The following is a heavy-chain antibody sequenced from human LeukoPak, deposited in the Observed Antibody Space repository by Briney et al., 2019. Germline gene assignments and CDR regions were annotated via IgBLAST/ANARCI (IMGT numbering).Heavy chain of an antibody. CDR1: GGSFSGYY. V-gene: IGHV4-34*01. J-gene: IGHJ4*02. CDR3: ARGGEEYSSSWYRLFDY. D-gene: IGHD6-13*01. CDR2: INHSGST. Sequence: SETLSLTCAVYGGSFSGYYWSWIRQPPGKGLEWIGEINHSGSTNYNPSLKSRVTISVDTSKNQFSLKLSSVTAADTAVYYRARGGEEYSSSWYRLFDYWGQGTLVTVSS.